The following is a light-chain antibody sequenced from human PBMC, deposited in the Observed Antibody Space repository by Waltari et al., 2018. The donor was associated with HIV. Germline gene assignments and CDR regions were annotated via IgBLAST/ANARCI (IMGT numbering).Light chain of an antibody. CDR1: QSISSN. CDR3: QQSNKTPLT. V-gene: IGKV1-39*01. Sequence: DIQMTQSPSSLSASVADRITITCRASQSISSNLNWYQQKPGKAPKLLIYAASSMQSGIPARFSGSGSGTDFTLTISSLQSEDFATYYCQQSNKTPLTFGGGTRVEIK. CDR2: AAS. J-gene: IGKJ4*01.